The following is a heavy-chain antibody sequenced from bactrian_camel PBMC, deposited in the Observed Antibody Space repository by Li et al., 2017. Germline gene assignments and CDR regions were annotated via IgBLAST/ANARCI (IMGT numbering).Heavy chain of an antibody. J-gene: IGHJ7*01. Sequence: VQLVESGGGLVQPGGSLKLSCTASGFTFSSVAMSWVRQAPGKGLEWVSSINSGGSSTYYVDSTKGRFTISRDNAKNTLYLQMNSLKPEDTAVYYCAAASGGAYYGMDYWGKGTQVTVS. V-gene: IGHV3S31*01. CDR1: GFTFSSVA. CDR2: INSGGSST.